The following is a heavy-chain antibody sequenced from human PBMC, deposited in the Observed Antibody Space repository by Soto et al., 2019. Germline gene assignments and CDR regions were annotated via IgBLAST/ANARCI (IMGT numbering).Heavy chain of an antibody. CDR3: ARQAAAGDRNFDY. Sequence: EVQLVESGGGLVQPGGSLRLSCAASGFTFSSYSMNWVRQAPGKGLEWVSYISSSSSTIYYADSVKGRFTISRDNATNSLDLQMNSLIDEDTAVYYCARQAAAGDRNFDYWGQGTLVTVSS. J-gene: IGHJ4*02. CDR2: ISSSSSTI. CDR1: GFTFSSYS. V-gene: IGHV3-48*02. D-gene: IGHD6-13*01.